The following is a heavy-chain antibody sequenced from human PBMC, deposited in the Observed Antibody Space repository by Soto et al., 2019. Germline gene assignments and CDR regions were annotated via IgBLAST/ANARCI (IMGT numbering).Heavy chain of an antibody. CDR1: GFTFSSYA. CDR3: ARGYSSSWYLDAFDI. J-gene: IGHJ3*02. Sequence: GGSLRLSCAASGFTFSSYAMSWVRQAPGQGLEWVSAISGSGGSTYYADSVKGRFSISRDNSKSTLYLQMNSLRAEDTALYYCARGYSSSWYLDAFDIWGQGTMVTVSS. D-gene: IGHD6-13*01. CDR2: ISGSGGST. V-gene: IGHV3-23*01.